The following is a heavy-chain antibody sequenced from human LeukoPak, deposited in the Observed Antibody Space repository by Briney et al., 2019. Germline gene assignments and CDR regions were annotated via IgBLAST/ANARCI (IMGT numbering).Heavy chain of an antibody. CDR2: ITSGGSTI. V-gene: IGHV3-11*04. J-gene: IGHJ3*02. CDR1: GITFSDYY. CDR3: ARDILGATGVGAFDM. Sequence: GGSLRLSCAASGITFSDYYMSWIRQAPGQGLQWVSYITSGGSTIYGADSVKGRFTISRDSAKNSLYLQMNSLRAEDTAVYYCARDILGATGVGAFDMWGQGTMVTVSS. D-gene: IGHD1-26*01.